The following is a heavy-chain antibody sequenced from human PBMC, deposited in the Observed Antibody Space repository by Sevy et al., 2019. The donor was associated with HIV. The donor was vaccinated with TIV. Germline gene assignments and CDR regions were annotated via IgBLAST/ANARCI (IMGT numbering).Heavy chain of an antibody. CDR1: GDSLSSSAQY. D-gene: IGHD1-20*01. J-gene: IGHJ6*02. CDR3: ARHNSRAVLYYGMDV. CDR2: VYYSGSP. Sequence: SETLSLTCTVSGDSLSSSAQYWGWVRQPPGKGLEWIGSVYYSGSPYYNSSLKSQVTISVDTSKNQFSLKLSSVTAADTAVYYCARHNSRAVLYYGMDVWGQGTTVTVSS. V-gene: IGHV4-39*01.